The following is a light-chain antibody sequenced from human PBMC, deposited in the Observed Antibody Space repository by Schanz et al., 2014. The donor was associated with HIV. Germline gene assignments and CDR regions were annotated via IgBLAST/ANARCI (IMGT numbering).Light chain of an antibody. Sequence: QSMLTQPPSVSGAPGQRVSISCTGNTSNIGAGYDVHWYLQLPGSAPKLLIYGNNNRPSGVPDRFSGSKSGTSASLAISGLQSEDEADYYCAAWDVNLNGPVFGGGTKLTVL. CDR1: TSNIGAGYD. J-gene: IGLJ2*01. CDR3: AAWDVNLNGPV. V-gene: IGLV1-40*01. CDR2: GNN.